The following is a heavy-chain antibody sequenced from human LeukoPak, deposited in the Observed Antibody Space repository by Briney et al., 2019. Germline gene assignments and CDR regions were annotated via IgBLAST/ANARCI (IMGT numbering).Heavy chain of an antibody. J-gene: IGHJ3*02. CDR3: ARVSSPTYYYGSGSYYRTFDI. D-gene: IGHD3-10*01. CDR1: GGSINSNNYY. Sequence: PSETLSLTCTVSGGSINSNNYYWGWIRQPPGKGLEWIASVYYSGNTWYNPSLKSRVTISVDTSKNQFSLKLSSVTAADTAVYYCARVSSPTYYYGSGSYYRTFDIWGQGTMVTVSS. V-gene: IGHV4-39*01. CDR2: VYYSGNT.